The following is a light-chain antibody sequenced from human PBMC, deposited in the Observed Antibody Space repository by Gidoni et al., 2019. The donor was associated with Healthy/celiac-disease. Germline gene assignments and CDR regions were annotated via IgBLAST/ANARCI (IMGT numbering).Light chain of an antibody. Sequence: QSALTQPASVSGSPGPSITISCTGTSSDVGGYNYVTWYQQTPGKSPKLMILGVSNRPSGVSNRFSGSKSGNTASLTISGLQAEDEADYYCSSYTSISTLVVFGGGTKLTVL. V-gene: IGLV2-14*01. J-gene: IGLJ3*02. CDR1: SSDVGGYNY. CDR2: GVS. CDR3: SSYTSISTLVV.